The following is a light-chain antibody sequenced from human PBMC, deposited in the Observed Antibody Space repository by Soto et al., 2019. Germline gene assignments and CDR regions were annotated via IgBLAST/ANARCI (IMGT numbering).Light chain of an antibody. V-gene: IGKV1-39*01. J-gene: IGKJ1*01. Sequence: DIQMTQSPSSLSASVGARVPITCRASQGISSYLNWYQQKPGKAPKLLIYAASSLQSGVPSRFSGSGSGTEFTLTISSLQPDDFATYYCQQYSAKWAFGQGTKVDIK. CDR2: AAS. CDR1: QGISSY. CDR3: QQYSAKWA.